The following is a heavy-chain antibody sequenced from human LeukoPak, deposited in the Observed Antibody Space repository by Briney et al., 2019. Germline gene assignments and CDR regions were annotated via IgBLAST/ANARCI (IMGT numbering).Heavy chain of an antibody. CDR2: IIPIVGIA. D-gene: IGHD1-26*01. CDR1: GGTFSSYA. V-gene: IGHV1-69*04. J-gene: IGHJ4*02. Sequence: GASVKVSCKASGGTFSSYAIIWVRQAPGQGLEWMGRIIPIVGIANVAQKFQGRVSVIADKHTNIAYMELSSLRSEDTAVYYCARDAGELAFDYWGQGTLVTVSS. CDR3: ARDAGELAFDY.